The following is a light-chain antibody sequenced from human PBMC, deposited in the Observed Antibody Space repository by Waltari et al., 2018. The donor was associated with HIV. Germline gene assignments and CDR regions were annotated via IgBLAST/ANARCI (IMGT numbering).Light chain of an antibody. Sequence: DIVMTRSPLSLPVTPGEPASISCRSSHSLLNSNGYNYLDWYLQKPGQSPQLRIYLGSNRASGVPDRFSGSGSGTDFTLKISRVEAEDVGVYYCMQALQSPRTFGQGTTVEIK. CDR3: MQALQSPRT. CDR1: HSLLNSNGYNY. CDR2: LGS. J-gene: IGKJ1*01. V-gene: IGKV2-28*01.